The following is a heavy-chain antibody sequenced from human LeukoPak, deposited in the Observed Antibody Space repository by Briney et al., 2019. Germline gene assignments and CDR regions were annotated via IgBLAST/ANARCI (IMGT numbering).Heavy chain of an antibody. CDR3: AREGKQPTLGP. J-gene: IGHJ5*02. CDR1: GFTFSTST. D-gene: IGHD6-13*01. V-gene: IGHV3-21*01. Sequence: GGSLRLSCAASGFTFSTSTMNWVRQAPGKGLEWVSSISGSSDYMYYADSVKGRFTISRDNAKNSLYLQMNSLRAEDTAVYYCAREGKQPTLGPWGQGTLVTVSS. CDR2: ISGSSDYM.